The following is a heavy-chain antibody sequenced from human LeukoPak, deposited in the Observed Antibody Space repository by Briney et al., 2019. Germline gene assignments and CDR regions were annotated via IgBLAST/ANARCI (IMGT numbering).Heavy chain of an antibody. Sequence: SVKVSCKASGGTFISYAISWVRQAPGQGLEWMGGIIPIFGTANYAQKFQGRVTITADESTSTAYMELSSLRSEDTAVYYCAREPYLLWFGESRNWFDPWGQGTLVTVSS. CDR3: AREPYLLWFGESRNWFDP. J-gene: IGHJ5*02. D-gene: IGHD3-10*01. CDR1: GGTFISYA. CDR2: IIPIFGTA. V-gene: IGHV1-69*13.